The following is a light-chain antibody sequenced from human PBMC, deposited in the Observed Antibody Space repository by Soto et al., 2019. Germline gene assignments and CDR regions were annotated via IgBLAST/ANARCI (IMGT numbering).Light chain of an antibody. J-gene: IGLJ2*01. Sequence: QSALTQPASVSGSPGQSITISCTGTSSDVGGYNYVSWYQQQPGKAPKLIIFDVNSRPSGVSIRFSGSKSGNTASLTISGLQAEDESDYYSSSYSSTNTLGIFGGGTKVPV. V-gene: IGLV2-14*01. CDR1: SSDVGGYNY. CDR2: DVN. CDR3: SSYSSTNTLGI.